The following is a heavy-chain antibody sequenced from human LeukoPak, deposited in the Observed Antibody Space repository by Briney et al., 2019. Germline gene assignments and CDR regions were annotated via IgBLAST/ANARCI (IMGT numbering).Heavy chain of an antibody. CDR3: ARAMAYCGGDCYSGAFDI. D-gene: IGHD2-21*02. CDR1: GYSFTSYW. J-gene: IGHJ3*02. V-gene: IGHV5-51*01. Sequence: GESLKISCQGSGYSFTSYWIGWVRQMPGKGLEWMAIINPGDSDTRYSPSFQGQVTISADKSITTAYLQWSSLKASDTAMYYCARAMAYCGGDCYSGAFDIWGQGTMVTVSS. CDR2: INPGDSDT.